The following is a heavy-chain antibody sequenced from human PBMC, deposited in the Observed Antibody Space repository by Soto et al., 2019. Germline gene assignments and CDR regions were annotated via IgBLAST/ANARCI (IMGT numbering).Heavy chain of an antibody. CDR2: ISTSSTYI. CDR1: GFTFSSYS. CDR3: ERGSIVATSLNPFDY. J-gene: IGHJ4*02. D-gene: IGHD5-12*01. V-gene: IGHV3-21*01. Sequence: GGSLRLSCAASGFTFSSYSMNWVRQAPGKGLEWVSSISTSSTYIYYADSVKGRFTMSRDNAKNSLYLQMNSLRADDTAVYYWERGSIVATSLNPFDYWGQGTLITVSS.